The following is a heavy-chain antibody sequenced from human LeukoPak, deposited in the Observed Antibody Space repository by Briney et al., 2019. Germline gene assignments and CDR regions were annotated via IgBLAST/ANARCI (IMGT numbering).Heavy chain of an antibody. CDR1: GFTFSSYA. V-gene: IGHV3-23*01. J-gene: IGHJ4*02. Sequence: GSLRLSCAASGFTFSSYAMSWVRQAPGKGLEWVSAISGSGGSTYYADSVKGRFTISRDNSKNTLYLQMNSLRAEDTAVYYCAKVSRPGYSSSWYPPTFDYWGQGTLVTVSS. CDR3: AKVSRPGYSSSWYPPTFDY. D-gene: IGHD6-13*01. CDR2: ISGSGGST.